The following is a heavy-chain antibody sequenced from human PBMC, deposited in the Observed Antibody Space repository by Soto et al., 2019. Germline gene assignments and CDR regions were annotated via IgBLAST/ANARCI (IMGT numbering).Heavy chain of an antibody. CDR1: GGSISIGTDY. V-gene: IGHV4-39*01. D-gene: IGHD1-26*01. Sequence: PSETLSLTCTVSGGSISIGTDYWGWIRQPPGKGLEWIGNIHYSGSTSYNPSLKSRVTMSVDTSKNQFSLKLSSVTAADTAVYYCARGLITGSQYSGGWYYFDSWGQGTQVTVSS. CDR3: ARGLITGSQYSGGWYYFDS. J-gene: IGHJ4*02. CDR2: IHYSGST.